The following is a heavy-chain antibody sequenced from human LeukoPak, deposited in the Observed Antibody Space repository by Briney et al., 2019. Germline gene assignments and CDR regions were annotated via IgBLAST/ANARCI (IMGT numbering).Heavy chain of an antibody. CDR1: EFSPISHW. J-gene: IGHJ3*02. D-gene: IGHD2-2*01. V-gene: IGHV3-7*01. CDR3: AKVLVVPAAKGHPGAFDI. Sequence: PGGSLRLSCAASEFSPISHWMTWVRRAPGKGLEWVADIKEDGSERYYVDSVKGRFTISRDKAKNSVFLQMNGLRAEDTAVYYCAKVLVVPAAKGHPGAFDIWGQGTMVTVSS. CDR2: IKEDGSER.